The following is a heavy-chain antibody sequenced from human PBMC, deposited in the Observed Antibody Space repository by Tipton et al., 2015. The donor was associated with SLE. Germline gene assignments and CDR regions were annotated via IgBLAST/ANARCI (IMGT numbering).Heavy chain of an antibody. CDR3: ATEHFDY. CDR1: LYSISSGFY. V-gene: IGHV4-38-2*02. CDR2: IYHSGST. D-gene: IGHD1/OR15-1a*01. J-gene: IGHJ4*02. Sequence: TLSLTCTVSLYSISSGFYWGWIRQPPGKGLEWIGAIYHSGSTYYSSSLKSRVTISIDTSKNQFSLRLNSVTAADTAMYYCATEHFDYWGQGILVTVSP.